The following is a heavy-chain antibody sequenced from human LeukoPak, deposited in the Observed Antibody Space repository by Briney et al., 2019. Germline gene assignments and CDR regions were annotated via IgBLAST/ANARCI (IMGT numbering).Heavy chain of an antibody. CDR2: IRYDGSNK. Sequence: GGSLRLSCAASGFTFSNYALTWVRQAPGKGLEWVAFIRYDGSNKYYADSVKGRFTISRDNSKNTLYLQMNSLRAEDTAVYYCFTSAYWGQGTLVTVSS. CDR3: FTSAY. CDR1: GFTFSNYA. J-gene: IGHJ4*02. V-gene: IGHV3-30*02. D-gene: IGHD3-16*01.